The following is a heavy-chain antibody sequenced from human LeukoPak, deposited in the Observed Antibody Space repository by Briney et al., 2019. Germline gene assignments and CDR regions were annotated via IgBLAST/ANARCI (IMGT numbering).Heavy chain of an antibody. CDR2: MNPNSGNT. J-gene: IGHJ6*02. D-gene: IGHD6-13*01. V-gene: IGHV1-8*01. CDR3: ARDSSSWYGRYYYYYGMDV. CDR1: GYTFTSYD. Sequence: ASVKVSCKASGYTFTSYDINWVRQATGQGLEWMGWMNPNSGNTGYAQKFQGRVTMIRNTSISTAYMELSSLRSEDTAVYYCARDSSSWYGRYYYYYGMDVWGQGTTVTVSS.